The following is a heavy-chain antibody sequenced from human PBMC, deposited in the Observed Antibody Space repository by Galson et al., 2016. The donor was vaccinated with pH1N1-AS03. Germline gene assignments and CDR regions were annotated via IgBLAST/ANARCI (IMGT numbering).Heavy chain of an antibody. D-gene: IGHD4-17*01. CDR2: IYPSDSDT. Sequence: QSGAEVKKPGESLKISCKGSGYSFPSHWIAWVRQMPGKGLEWMGIIYPSDSDTRYHSSYQGQVTISADTTISTAYLQWNSLKASDTAIYYCARWSNDYGSYWGQGTLVTVSS. J-gene: IGHJ4*02. V-gene: IGHV5-51*01. CDR3: ARWSNDYGSY. CDR1: GYSFPSHW.